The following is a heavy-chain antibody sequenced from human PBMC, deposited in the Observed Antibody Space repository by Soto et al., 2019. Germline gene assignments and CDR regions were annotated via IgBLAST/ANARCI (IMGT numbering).Heavy chain of an antibody. D-gene: IGHD3-3*01. V-gene: IGHV5-51*01. J-gene: IGHJ6*02. CDR1: GYTFNNYW. CDR3: TRRLKDDSGSSPYSSAFDG. CDR2: IYPGDSDT. Sequence: GESLKISCQASGYTFNNYWIAWVRQMPGKGLEYVGIIYPGDSDTRYSPPLHGQVTISADTSIRTAYLQWSSLKASDSGMYYCTRRLKDDSGSSPYSSAFDGWGRGTTVTVSS.